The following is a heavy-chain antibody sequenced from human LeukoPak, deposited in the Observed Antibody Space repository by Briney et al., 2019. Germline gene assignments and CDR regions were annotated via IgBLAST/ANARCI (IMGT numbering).Heavy chain of an antibody. D-gene: IGHD6-13*01. CDR2: IWYDGSNK. J-gene: IGHJ3*02. CDR1: GFTFSRYS. Sequence: GGSLRLSCAASGFTFSRYSMNWVRQAPGKGLEWVAVIWYDGSNKYYADSVKGRFTISRDNSKNTLYLQMNSLRAEDTAVYYCAREGQRLVLGAFDIWGQGTTVTVSS. CDR3: AREGQRLVLGAFDI. V-gene: IGHV3-33*08.